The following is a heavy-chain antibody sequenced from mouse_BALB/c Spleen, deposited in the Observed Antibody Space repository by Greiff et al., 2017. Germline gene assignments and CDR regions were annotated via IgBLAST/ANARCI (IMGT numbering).Heavy chain of an antibody. D-gene: IGHD1-2*01. CDR2: IYPGSGST. CDR3: TTPTASRYFDV. Sequence: LQQPGSELVRPGASVKLSCKASGYTFTSYWMPWVKQRPGQGLEWIGNIYPGSGSTNYDEKFKSKATLTVDTSSSTAYMQLSSLTSEDSAVDYCTTPTASRYFDVWGAGTTVTVSA. V-gene: IGHV1S22*01. J-gene: IGHJ1*01. CDR1: GYTFTSYW.